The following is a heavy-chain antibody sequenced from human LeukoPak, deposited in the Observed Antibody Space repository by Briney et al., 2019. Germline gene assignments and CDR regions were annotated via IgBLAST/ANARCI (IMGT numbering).Heavy chain of an antibody. V-gene: IGHV4-59*01. D-gene: IGHD1-7*01. CDR2: IYYSGST. CDR1: GGSISSYY. CDR3: ARVQLELGWFDP. Sequence: KPSQTLSLTCTVSGGSISSYYWSWIRQPPGKGLEWIGYIYYSGSTNYNPSLKSRVTISVDTSKNQFSLKLSSVTAADTAVYYCARVQLELGWFDPWGQGTLVTVSS. J-gene: IGHJ5*02.